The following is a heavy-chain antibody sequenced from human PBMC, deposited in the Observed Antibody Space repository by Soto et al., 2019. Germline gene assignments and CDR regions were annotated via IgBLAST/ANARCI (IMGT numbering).Heavy chain of an antibody. Sequence: QVQLQESGPGLVKPSQTLSLTCTVSGGSISSGDYYWSWIRQPPGKGLEWIGYIYYSENTYYNPSLKSRVSISVDTSKNHFSLKLSSVTAADTAVYYCARVQAYDSSGYYYGYFDYWGQGTLVTVSS. CDR2: IYYSENT. D-gene: IGHD3-22*01. CDR3: ARVQAYDSSGYYYGYFDY. V-gene: IGHV4-30-4*01. J-gene: IGHJ4*02. CDR1: GGSISSGDYY.